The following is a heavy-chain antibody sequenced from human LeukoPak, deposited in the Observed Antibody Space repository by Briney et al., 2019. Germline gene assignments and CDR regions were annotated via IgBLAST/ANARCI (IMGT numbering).Heavy chain of an antibody. V-gene: IGHV3-30*18. Sequence: GGSLRLSCAASGFTFSSYGMHWVRQAPGKGLEWVAVISYDGSNKYYADSVKGRFSVYRDNSNYTLYMELNSLRAEDTALYSCANFDGSTQAFQIWGQGTMVTVSS. CDR1: GFTFSSYG. D-gene: IGHD3-9*01. CDR3: ANFDGSTQAFQI. J-gene: IGHJ3*02. CDR2: ISYDGSNK.